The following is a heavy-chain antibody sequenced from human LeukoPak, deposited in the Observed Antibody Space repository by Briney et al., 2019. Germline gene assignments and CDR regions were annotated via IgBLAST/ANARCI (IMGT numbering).Heavy chain of an antibody. Sequence: PGGSLRLSCAASGFTFSSYGMHWVRQAPGKGLEWVAVISYDGSNKYYADSVKGRFTISRDNSKNTLYLQMNSLRAEDTAVYYCAKDSPYSSGWHFDYWGQGTLVTVSS. J-gene: IGHJ4*02. CDR3: AKDSPYSSGWHFDY. CDR2: ISYDGSNK. CDR1: GFTFSSYG. D-gene: IGHD6-19*01. V-gene: IGHV3-30*18.